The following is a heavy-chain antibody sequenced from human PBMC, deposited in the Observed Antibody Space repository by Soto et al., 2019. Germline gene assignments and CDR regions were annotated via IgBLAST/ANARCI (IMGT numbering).Heavy chain of an antibody. J-gene: IGHJ4*02. CDR2: IYYSGST. V-gene: IGHV4-30-4*01. CDR1: GGSISSGDYY. D-gene: IGHD6-6*01. Sequence: QVQLQESGPGLVKPSQTLSLTCTVSGGSISSGDYYWSWIRQPPGKGLEWIGYIYYSGSTYYNPSLRSRVTISVDTAKYQFSLKLSSVTAADTAVYYCAVSIGARYFDYWGQGTLVTVSS. CDR3: AVSIGARYFDY.